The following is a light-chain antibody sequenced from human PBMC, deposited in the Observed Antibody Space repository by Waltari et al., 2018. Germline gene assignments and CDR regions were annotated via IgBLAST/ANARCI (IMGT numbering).Light chain of an antibody. V-gene: IGKV1-5*03. J-gene: IGKJ1*01. CDR2: MAS. CDR3: QQYSDVRT. CDR1: QNHNNF. Sequence: DIQLTQSPSTLSASVGDTVTITCRASQNHNNFLAWYQHKPGKAPKLLIFMASTLESGVPSRFSGSESGAEFTLTSNSLQPDDFATYYCQQYSDVRTFGQGTKFEVK.